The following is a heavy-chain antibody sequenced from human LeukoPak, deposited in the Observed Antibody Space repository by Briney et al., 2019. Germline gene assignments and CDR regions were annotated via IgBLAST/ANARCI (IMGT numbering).Heavy chain of an antibody. D-gene: IGHD6-6*01. CDR1: GFTFSSFW. J-gene: IGHJ4*02. CDR2: IKEDGSLA. V-gene: IGHV3-7*04. Sequence: VGSLRLSCVGSGFTFSSFWMNWVRQVPGRGLQWLANIKEDGSLASHEESVKGRFTIFRDNVSNVLYLQMNRLRVDDTAIYYCARGRPTPGTDFWGQGTLVTVSS. CDR3: ARGRPTPGTDF.